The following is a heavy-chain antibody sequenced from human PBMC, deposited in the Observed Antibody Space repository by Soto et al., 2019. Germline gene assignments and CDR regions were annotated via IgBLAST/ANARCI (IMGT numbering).Heavy chain of an antibody. J-gene: IGHJ4*02. D-gene: IGHD3-22*01. Sequence: PSETLSLTCAVYGGSFSGYYWSWIRQPPGKGLEWIGEINHSGSTNYNPSLKSRVTISVDTSKNQFSLKLSSVTAADTAVHYCARGDYYDSSGSLSPLYDYWGQGTLVTVSS. CDR2: INHSGST. V-gene: IGHV4-34*01. CDR3: ARGDYYDSSGSLSPLYDY. CDR1: GGSFSGYY.